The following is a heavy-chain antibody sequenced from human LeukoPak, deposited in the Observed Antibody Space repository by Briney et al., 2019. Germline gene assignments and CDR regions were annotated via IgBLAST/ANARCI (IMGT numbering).Heavy chain of an antibody. CDR2: IYYSGNT. CDR3: ARLTFSGYCSSTNCYSWFDP. V-gene: IGHV4-39*01. J-gene: IGHJ5*02. CDR1: GGSVSSSSYY. Sequence: PSETLSLTCTVSGGSVSSSSYYWGWIRQPPGKGLEWIGSIYYSGNTYYKPSLKSRVTIFVDTSENQFSLRLSSVTAADTAVYYCARLTFSGYCSSTNCYSWFDPWGQGSLVTVSS. D-gene: IGHD2-2*01.